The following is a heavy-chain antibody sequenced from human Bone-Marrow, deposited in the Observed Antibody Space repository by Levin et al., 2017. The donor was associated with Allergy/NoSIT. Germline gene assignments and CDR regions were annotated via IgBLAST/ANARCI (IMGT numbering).Heavy chain of an antibody. CDR2: ISYDGSNK. V-gene: IGHV3-30*18. CDR1: GFTFSSYG. D-gene: IGHD3-10*01. J-gene: IGHJ6*02. CDR3: AKDPMFFAWFGDLRGEDGMDV. Sequence: GGSLRLSCAASGFTFSSYGMHWVRQAPGKGLEWVAVISYDGSNKYYADSVKGRFTISRDNSKNTLYLQMNSLRAEDTAVYYCAKDPMFFAWFGDLRGEDGMDVWGQGTTVTVSS.